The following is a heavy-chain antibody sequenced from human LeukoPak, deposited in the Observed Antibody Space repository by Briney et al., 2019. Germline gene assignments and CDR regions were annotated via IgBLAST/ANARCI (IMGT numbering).Heavy chain of an antibody. D-gene: IGHD6-19*01. CDR1: GGSISSYY. CDR2: IYYSGST. V-gene: IGHV4-59*01. J-gene: IGHJ2*01. CDR3: ARDLGSGWYWYFDL. Sequence: SETLSLTCTVSGGSISSYYWGWIRQPPGKGLEWIGYIYYSGSTNYNPSLKSRVTISVDTSKNQFSLKLSSVTAADTAVYYCARDLGSGWYWYFDLWGRGTLVTVSS.